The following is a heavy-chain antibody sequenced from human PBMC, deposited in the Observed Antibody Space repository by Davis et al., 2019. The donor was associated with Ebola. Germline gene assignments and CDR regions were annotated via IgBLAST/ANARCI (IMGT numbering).Heavy chain of an antibody. V-gene: IGHV4-59*11. Sequence: PSETLSLTCTVSGDSINTHYWSWVRQPPGKGLEWVAYIYYSGNTNYNPSLKSRVTISMDTSKNQFSLNLTSVTAADTAVYYCARIGSYSGAFDLWGQGTMVAVSA. J-gene: IGHJ3*01. CDR1: GDSINTHY. CDR2: IYYSGNT. CDR3: ARIGSYSGAFDL. D-gene: IGHD1-26*01.